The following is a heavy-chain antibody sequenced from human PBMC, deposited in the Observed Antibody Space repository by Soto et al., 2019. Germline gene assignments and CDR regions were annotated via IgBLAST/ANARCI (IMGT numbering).Heavy chain of an antibody. V-gene: IGHV1-18*01. Sequence: GASVKVSCKAAGYTFTGYGISWGRQAPGQGLEWMGWISAYNGNTNYAQKLQGRVTMTTDTSTSTAYMELRSLRSDDTAVYYCARDTGEAYCGGDCYRGPFYYYYGMDVWGQGTTVTVSS. CDR2: ISAYNGNT. J-gene: IGHJ6*02. D-gene: IGHD2-21*02. CDR1: GYTFTGYG. CDR3: ARDTGEAYCGGDCYRGPFYYYYGMDV.